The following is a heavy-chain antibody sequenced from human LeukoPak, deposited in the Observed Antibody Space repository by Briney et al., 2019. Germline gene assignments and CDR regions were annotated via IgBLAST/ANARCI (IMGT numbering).Heavy chain of an antibody. CDR1: GYSISSGYY. V-gene: IGHV4-38-2*02. CDR3: ARVGIDNDAFDI. Sequence: SETLSLTCTVSGYSISSGYYWGWIRQPPGKGLEWIGSIYHSGSTYYNPSLKSRVTISVDTSKNQFSLKLSSVTAADTAVYYCARVGIDNDAFDIWGQGTMVTVSP. CDR2: IYHSGST. J-gene: IGHJ3*02. D-gene: IGHD2-21*01.